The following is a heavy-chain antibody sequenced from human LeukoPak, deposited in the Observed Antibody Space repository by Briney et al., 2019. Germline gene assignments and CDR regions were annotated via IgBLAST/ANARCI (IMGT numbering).Heavy chain of an antibody. CDR3: AKLAVAGLYYYYYMDV. V-gene: IGHV3-7*01. CDR1: GFTFSSYW. CDR2: IKQDGSEK. D-gene: IGHD6-19*01. Sequence: GGSLRLSCAASGFTFSSYWMSWVRQAPGKGLEWVANIKQDGSEKYYVDSVKGRFTISRDNSKNTLYLQMNSLRAEDTAVYYCAKLAVAGLYYYYYMDVWGKGTTVTISS. J-gene: IGHJ6*03.